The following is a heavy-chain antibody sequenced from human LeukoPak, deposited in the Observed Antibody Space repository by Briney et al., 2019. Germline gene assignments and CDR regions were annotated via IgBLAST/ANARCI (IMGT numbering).Heavy chain of an antibody. Sequence: SGGSLRLSCAASGFTFSSYAMSWVRQAPGKRLEWVSAISGSGGSTYYADSVKGRFTISRDNSKNTLYLQMNSLRAEDTAVYNCAKDRSPYYYGSGADYFDYWGQGTLVTVSS. D-gene: IGHD3-10*01. J-gene: IGHJ4*02. CDR1: GFTFSSYA. CDR3: AKDRSPYYYGSGADYFDY. CDR2: ISGSGGST. V-gene: IGHV3-23*01.